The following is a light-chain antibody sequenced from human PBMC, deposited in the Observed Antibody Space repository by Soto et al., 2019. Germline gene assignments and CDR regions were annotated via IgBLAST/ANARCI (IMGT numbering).Light chain of an antibody. CDR3: QQYNDWPPTWT. CDR1: QSVSSK. J-gene: IGKJ1*01. Sequence: EIVMTQSPATLSVSPGETATLSCRASQSVSSKLAWYQQRPGQAPRVLIYGASTRATGIPARFSGSGSGTAFTLTISSLQSEDFAVYYCQQYNDWPPTWTFGQGTRVEIK. CDR2: GAS. V-gene: IGKV3-15*01.